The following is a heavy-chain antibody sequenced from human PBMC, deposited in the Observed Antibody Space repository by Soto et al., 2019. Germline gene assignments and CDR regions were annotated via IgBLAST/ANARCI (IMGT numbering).Heavy chain of an antibody. D-gene: IGHD4-17*01. CDR1: GFTFSTYW. CDR3: ARVAGVNGDYVNWFDP. Sequence: EVQLVESGGGLVQPGGSLRLSCAASGFTFSTYWMHWVRQAPGKGLVWVSRINSDGSSTTYADSVKGRFTISRDNAKNTLYLQMNGLRAEDSAVYYCARVAGVNGDYVNWFDPWGQGTLVTVSS. V-gene: IGHV3-74*01. CDR2: INSDGSST. J-gene: IGHJ5*02.